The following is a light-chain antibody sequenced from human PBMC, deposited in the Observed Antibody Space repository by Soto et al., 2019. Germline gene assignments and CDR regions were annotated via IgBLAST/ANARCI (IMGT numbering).Light chain of an antibody. CDR3: QQYGSSPRT. CDR1: QSVSSSS. V-gene: IGKV3-20*01. Sequence: EIVLTQSPGTLSLSPGERATLSCRASQSVSSSSLAWYQQKPGQAPRLLMYGASSRATGIPDRFSGSGSGTDFTLTIRTLEPEDFAVYYCQQYGSSPRTFGQGTKVDI. J-gene: IGKJ1*01. CDR2: GAS.